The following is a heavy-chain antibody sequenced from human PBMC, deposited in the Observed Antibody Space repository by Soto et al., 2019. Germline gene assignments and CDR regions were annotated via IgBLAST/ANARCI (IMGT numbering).Heavy chain of an antibody. V-gene: IGHV4-30-4*01. CDR2: VHYSGNT. Sequence: SETLSLTCTVSGGSIRSGGYYWSWIRHTPERGLKWCGYVHYSGNTFYNPSLRSRATISLDTSRNQFSLNLSSVTAADSAVYYCAREIMAADHFDYWGQGALVTVSS. J-gene: IGHJ4*02. CDR1: GGSIRSGGYY. CDR3: AREIMAADHFDY. D-gene: IGHD6-13*01.